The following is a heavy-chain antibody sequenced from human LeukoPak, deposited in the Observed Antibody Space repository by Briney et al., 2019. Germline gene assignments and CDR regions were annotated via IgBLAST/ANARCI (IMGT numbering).Heavy chain of an antibody. J-gene: IGHJ4*02. CDR2: IYSGGST. CDR3: ARTGSGSYYGPFDY. V-gene: IGHV3-53*01. D-gene: IGHD1-26*01. Sequence: GGSLRLSCAASGFTVSSNYMSWVRQAPGKGLEWVSVIYSGGSTYYADSVKGRFTISRDNAKNSLYLQMNSLRAEDTAVYYCARTGSGSYYGPFDYWGQGTLVTVSS. CDR1: GFTVSSNY.